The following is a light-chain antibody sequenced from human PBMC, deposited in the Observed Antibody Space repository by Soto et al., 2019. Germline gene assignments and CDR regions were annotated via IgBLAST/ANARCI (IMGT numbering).Light chain of an antibody. J-gene: IGLJ2*01. Sequence: QSVLTQPPSASGPPGQRATISCSGSSSNIGNNIVYWYQQLPGTAPQLLIHNNNQRHSGVPDRFSGSKPGTSASLAISGLQSEDEADYFCAAWDDSLSGVVFGGGTKLTVL. V-gene: IGLV1-44*01. CDR2: NNN. CDR3: AAWDDSLSGVV. CDR1: SSNIGNNI.